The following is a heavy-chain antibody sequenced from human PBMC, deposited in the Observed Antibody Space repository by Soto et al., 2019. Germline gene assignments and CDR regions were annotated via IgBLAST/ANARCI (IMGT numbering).Heavy chain of an antibody. CDR2: ISHGGDDT. J-gene: IGHJ4*02. Sequence: LARSAARFTFGSHPVEWDRQPPGNGLEYVSKISHGGDDTVNVESVTGRFTISRDNSNNTLYLQMSSLRPEDTALYYRVKFSSRFEPVFEAWGQGTLVTGSS. CDR1: RFTFGSHP. D-gene: IGHD6-6*01. V-gene: IGHV3-64D*06. CDR3: VKFSSRFEPVFEA.